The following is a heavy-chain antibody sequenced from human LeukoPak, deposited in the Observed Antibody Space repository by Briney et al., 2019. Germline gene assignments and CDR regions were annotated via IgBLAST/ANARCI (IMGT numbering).Heavy chain of an antibody. Sequence: SVKVSCKASGYTFTGYYMHWVRQAPGQGLEWMGWIIPIFGTANYAQKFQGRVTITADESTSTAYMELSRLRSEDTAVYYCARLLDSGSYLFDYWGQGTLVTVSS. D-gene: IGHD1-26*01. CDR1: GYTFTGYY. CDR2: IIPIFGTA. V-gene: IGHV1-69*13. CDR3: ARLLDSGSYLFDY. J-gene: IGHJ4*02.